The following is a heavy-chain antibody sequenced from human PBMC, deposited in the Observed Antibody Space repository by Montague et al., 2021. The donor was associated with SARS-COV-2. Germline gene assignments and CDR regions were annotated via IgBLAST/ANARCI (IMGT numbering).Heavy chain of an antibody. CDR2: ISYDGSNK. Sequence: SLRLSCAASGFIFSSYAMHWVRQAPGKGLEWVAVISYDGSNKYYADSVKGRFTISRDNSKNTLYLQMNSLRAEDTAVYYCARDHLNRRGAEGFLTIFGVVTSNYFDYRGQGTLVTVSS. CDR1: GFIFSSYA. CDR3: ARDHLNRRGAEGFLTIFGVVTSNYFDY. J-gene: IGHJ4*02. V-gene: IGHV3-30*04. D-gene: IGHD3-3*01.